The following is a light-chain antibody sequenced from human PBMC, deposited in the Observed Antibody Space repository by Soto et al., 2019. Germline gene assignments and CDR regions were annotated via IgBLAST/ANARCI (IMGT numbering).Light chain of an antibody. CDR1: QSVSNW. Sequence: DIQMTQSPSTLSASVGDRVTITCRASQSVSNWLAWYQQKPGKAPKLLIYEASILESGVPSRFSGSGSGTEFTLTISSLQPDDFATYYCQQYNSYSSTWTFGQGTKVEIK. CDR3: QQYNSYSSTWT. V-gene: IGKV1-5*03. CDR2: EAS. J-gene: IGKJ1*01.